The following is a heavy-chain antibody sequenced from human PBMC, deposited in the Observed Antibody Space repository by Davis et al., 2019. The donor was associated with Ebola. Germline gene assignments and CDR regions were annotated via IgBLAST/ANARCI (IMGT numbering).Heavy chain of an antibody. CDR1: GGTFSSYS. CDR3: ASKPAGYDYTMDA. J-gene: IGHJ6*02. V-gene: IGHV1-69*02. Sequence: AASVTVSCKASGGTFSSYSIHWLRQAPGQGPEWMGRIIPILGKADYVQKFQGRVTITADKSTSTAYMEMSSLRSEDTAVYYCASKPAGYDYTMDAWGQGTTVTVSS. CDR2: IIPILGKA.